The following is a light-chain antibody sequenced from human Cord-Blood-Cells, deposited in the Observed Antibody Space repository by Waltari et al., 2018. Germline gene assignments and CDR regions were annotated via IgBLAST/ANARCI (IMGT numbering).Light chain of an antibody. Sequence: DIVMTQSPDFLAVSLGERATSNCKSSQSVLYSSNNKNYLAWYQQKPGQPPKLLIYWASTRESGVPDRFSGSGSGTDFTLTISSLQAEDVAVYYCQQYYTLVTFGGGTKVEIK. V-gene: IGKV4-1*01. J-gene: IGKJ4*01. CDR3: QQYYTLVT. CDR2: WAS. CDR1: QSVLYSSNNKNY.